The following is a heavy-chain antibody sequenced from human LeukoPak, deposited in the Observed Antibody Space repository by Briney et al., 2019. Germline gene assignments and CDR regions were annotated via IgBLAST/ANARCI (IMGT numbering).Heavy chain of an antibody. CDR2: IYHSGTT. CDR3: ARVVSIVGATTH. Sequence: SGTLSLTCAVSGGSISSSNWWIWVRQPPGKGLEWIGEIYHSGTTNYNPSLKSRVTISADKSKNQFSLKLSSVTAADTAVYYCARVVSIVGATTHWGQGTLVTVSS. V-gene: IGHV4-4*02. D-gene: IGHD1-26*01. CDR1: GGSISSSNW. J-gene: IGHJ4*02.